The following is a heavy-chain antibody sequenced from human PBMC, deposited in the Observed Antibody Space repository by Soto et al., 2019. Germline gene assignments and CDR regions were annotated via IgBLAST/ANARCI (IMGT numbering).Heavy chain of an antibody. Sequence: HPGGSLRLSCAASGFTFSSYAMSWVRQAPGKGLEWVSAISGSGGSTYYADSVKGRFTISRDNSKNTLYLQMNSLRAVDTAVYYCAKDSSGGTFGYWGQGTLVTVSS. D-gene: IGHD2-15*01. J-gene: IGHJ4*02. V-gene: IGHV3-23*01. CDR3: AKDSSGGTFGY. CDR2: ISGSGGST. CDR1: GFTFSSYA.